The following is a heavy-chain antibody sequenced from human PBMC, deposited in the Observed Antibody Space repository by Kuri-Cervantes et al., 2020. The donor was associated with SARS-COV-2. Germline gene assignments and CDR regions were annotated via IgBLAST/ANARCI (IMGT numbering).Heavy chain of an antibody. Sequence: SGPTLVKPTQTLTLTSTFSGFSLTTSGMCVAWIRQPPGKALKWLARIDWDDDKYYKTSLNTRLSISKDTSKDQVVLTMTNMDPVDTATYYCVRIRAATVIADYWGQGTLVTVSS. CDR2: IDWDDDK. V-gene: IGHV2-70*11. J-gene: IGHJ4*02. CDR1: GFSLTTSGMC. CDR3: VRIRAATVIADY. D-gene: IGHD4-11*01.